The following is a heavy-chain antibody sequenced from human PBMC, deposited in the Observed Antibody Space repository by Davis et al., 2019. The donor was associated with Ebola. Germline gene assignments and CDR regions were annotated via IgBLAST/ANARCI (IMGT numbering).Heavy chain of an antibody. D-gene: IGHD1-7*01. J-gene: IGHJ4*02. CDR3: ARQGHWNFEW. CDR1: GFTFRTQW. CDR2: IKPDGSEK. V-gene: IGHV3-7*03. Sequence: PGGSLRLSCAASGFTFRTQWMSWVRQAPGKGLEWVADIKPDGSEKSHLGSVKGRFTISRDNTRNSLFLEMNSLRVEDTAVYYCARQGHWNFEWWGQGALVTVSS.